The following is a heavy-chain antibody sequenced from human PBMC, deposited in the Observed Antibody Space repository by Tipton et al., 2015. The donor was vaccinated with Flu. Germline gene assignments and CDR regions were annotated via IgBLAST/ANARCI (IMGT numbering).Heavy chain of an antibody. D-gene: IGHD4-11*01. CDR1: GDSIRNDYF. CDR2: IHRSGST. V-gene: IGHV4-38-2*01. Sequence: LRLSCAVSGDSIRNDYFWGWIRQPPGKGLEWIATIHRSGSTKYNPSLKSRVTISVDTSKNQFYLEMRSVTAADMAVYYCARRDFSNYVSDPKNWFDRWGQGTLVTVSS. J-gene: IGHJ5*02. CDR3: ARRDFSNYVSDPKNWFDR.